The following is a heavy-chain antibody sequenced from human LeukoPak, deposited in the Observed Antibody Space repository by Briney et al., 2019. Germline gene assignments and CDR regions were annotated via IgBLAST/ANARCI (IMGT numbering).Heavy chain of an antibody. CDR1: GGSISSGGYY. D-gene: IGHD3-10*01. V-gene: IGHV4-31*03. CDR2: IYYSGNT. J-gene: IGHJ4*02. Sequence: SETLSLTCTVSGGSISSGGYYWSWIRQHPGEGLEWIGYIYYSGNTYYNPSLKSRVTISVDTSRNQFSLKLSSVTAADTAVYFCARVTFGGYYFDYWGQGTLVTVSS. CDR3: ARVTFGGYYFDY.